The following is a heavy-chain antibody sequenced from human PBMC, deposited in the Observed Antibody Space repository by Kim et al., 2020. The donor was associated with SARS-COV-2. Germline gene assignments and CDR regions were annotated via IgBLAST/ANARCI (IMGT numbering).Heavy chain of an antibody. CDR3: ASSPEDIVATSPLDP. J-gene: IGHJ5*02. D-gene: IGHD5-12*01. Sequence: ASVKVSCKASGYTFTSYGISWVRQAPGQGLEWMGWISAYNGNTNYAQKLQGRVTMTTDTSTSTAYMELRSLRSDDTAVYYCASSPEDIVATSPLDPWGQGTLVTVSS. CDR2: ISAYNGNT. CDR1: GYTFTSYG. V-gene: IGHV1-18*01.